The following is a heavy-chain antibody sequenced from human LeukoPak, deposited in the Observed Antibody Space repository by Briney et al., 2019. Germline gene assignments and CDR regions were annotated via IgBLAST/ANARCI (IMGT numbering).Heavy chain of an antibody. CDR1: GDSVSSNSAA. CDR2: TYYRSKWYN. CDR3: ARVTRDSSSWTTDWFDP. J-gene: IGHJ5*02. V-gene: IGHV6-1*01. D-gene: IGHD6-13*01. Sequence: SQTLSLTCAISGDSVSSNSAAWNWIRQSPSRGLEWLGRTYYRSKWYNDYAVSVKSRITINPDTSKNQFSLQLNSVTPEDTAVYCCARVTRDSSSWTTDWFDPWGQGTLVTVSS.